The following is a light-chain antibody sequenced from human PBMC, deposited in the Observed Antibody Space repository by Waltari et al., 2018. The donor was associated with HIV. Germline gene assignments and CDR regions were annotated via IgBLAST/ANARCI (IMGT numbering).Light chain of an antibody. CDR1: SSDVGGYNY. CDR3: SSYTSTSYTSSNTPVV. J-gene: IGLJ2*01. Sequence: QSALTQPASVSGSPGQSLTISCTGTSSDVGGYNYVSWYQQHPGKAPKLMIYEVSNRPSGVSNRFSGSKSGNTASLTISGLQAEDEADYYCSSYTSTSYTSSNTPVVFGGGTKLTVL. CDR2: EVS. V-gene: IGLV2-14*01.